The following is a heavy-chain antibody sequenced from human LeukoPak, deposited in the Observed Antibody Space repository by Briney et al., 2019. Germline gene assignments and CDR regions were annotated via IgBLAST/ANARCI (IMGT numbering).Heavy chain of an antibody. CDR1: GVSIGSHY. V-gene: IGHV4-59*11. D-gene: IGHD3-22*01. CDR2: IYYSGST. CDR3: AGHYYDSSGYYYFDY. J-gene: IGHJ4*02. Sequence: PSETLSLTCTVSGVSIGSHYWSWIRQPPEKGLEWIGYIYYSGSTNYNPSLKSRVTISVDMSKNHFSLKLSSVTAADTAVYYCAGHYYDSSGYYYFDYWGQGTLVTVSS.